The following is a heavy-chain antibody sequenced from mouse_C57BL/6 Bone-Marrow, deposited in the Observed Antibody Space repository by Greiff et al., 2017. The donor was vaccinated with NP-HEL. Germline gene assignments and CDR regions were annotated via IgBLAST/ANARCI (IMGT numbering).Heavy chain of an antibody. CDR1: GYTFTSYW. CDR3: ARDYYGSSLYAMDY. CDR2: IDPSDSYT. V-gene: IGHV1-59*01. Sequence: QVQLQQPGAELVRPGTSVKLSCKASGYTFTSYWMHWVKQRPGQGLEWIGVIDPSDSYTNYNQKFKGKATLTVDTSSRTAYMQLSSLTSEDSAVYYCARDYYGSSLYAMDYWGQGTSVTVSS. J-gene: IGHJ4*01. D-gene: IGHD1-1*01.